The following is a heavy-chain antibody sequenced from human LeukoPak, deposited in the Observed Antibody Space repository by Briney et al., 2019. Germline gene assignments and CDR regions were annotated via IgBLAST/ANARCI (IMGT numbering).Heavy chain of an antibody. CDR3: ARDRTEYYYDSSGYLNWFDP. Sequence: SGTLSLTCAVSGGSISSSNWWSWVRQPPGKGLEWIGEIYHSGSTNYNPSLKSRVTISVDKSKNQFSLKLSSVTAADTAVYYCARDRTEYYYDSSGYLNWFDPWGQGILVTVSS. V-gene: IGHV4-4*02. CDR2: IYHSGST. J-gene: IGHJ5*02. D-gene: IGHD3-22*01. CDR1: GGSISSSNW.